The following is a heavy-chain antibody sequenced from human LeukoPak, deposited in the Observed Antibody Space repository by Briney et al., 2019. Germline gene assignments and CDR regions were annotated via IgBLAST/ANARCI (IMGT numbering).Heavy chain of an antibody. Sequence: GASVKVSCKASGYTFTSYAMNWVRQAPGQGLEWMGWINTNTGNPTYAQGFTGRFVFSLDTSVSTAYLQISSLKAEDTAVYYCARATRRGYSYGYILWGQGTLVTVSS. CDR2: INTNTGNP. CDR3: ARATRRGYSYGYIL. V-gene: IGHV7-4-1*02. J-gene: IGHJ4*02. D-gene: IGHD5-18*01. CDR1: GYTFTSYA.